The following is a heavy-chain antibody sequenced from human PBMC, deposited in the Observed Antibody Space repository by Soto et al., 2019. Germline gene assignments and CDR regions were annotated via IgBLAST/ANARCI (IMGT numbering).Heavy chain of an antibody. Sequence: SVKVSCKASGGTFSSYAISWVRQAPGQGLEWMGGIIPIFGTANYAQKFQGRVTITADESTSTAYMELSSLRSEDTAVYYCARAPGQSLVQLSSNWFDPWGQGTLVTVSS. J-gene: IGHJ5*02. CDR3: ARAPGQSLVQLSSNWFDP. CDR1: GGTFSSYA. D-gene: IGHD6-19*01. V-gene: IGHV1-69*13. CDR2: IIPIFGTA.